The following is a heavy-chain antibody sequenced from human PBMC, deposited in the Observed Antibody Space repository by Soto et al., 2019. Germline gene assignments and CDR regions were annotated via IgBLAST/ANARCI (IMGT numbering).Heavy chain of an antibody. Sequence: ASVKVSCKASGYTFTGYYMHWVRQAPGQRLEWMGWINPNSGGTNYAQKFQGWVTMTRDTSISTAYMELSRLRSDDTAVYYCARETNYIAAAGVTLTPNTEYGMDVRGQGTTVTVSS. V-gene: IGHV1-2*04. CDR1: GYTFTGYY. J-gene: IGHJ6*02. CDR2: INPNSGGT. D-gene: IGHD6-13*01. CDR3: ARETNYIAAAGVTLTPNTEYGMDV.